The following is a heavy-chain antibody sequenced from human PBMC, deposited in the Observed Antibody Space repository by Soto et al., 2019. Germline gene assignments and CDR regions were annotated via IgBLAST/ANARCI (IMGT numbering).Heavy chain of an antibody. J-gene: IGHJ4*02. CDR2: MNPNSGGT. Sequence: QVHLVQSGAEVKKPGASVKVSCKASGYTFTGYYMHWVRQAPGQGLEWMGWMNPNSGGTNYAYKFQGRVTMTRDTSINTAYMDLSGMRSDDTAVYYCARDSGNYQGHFDSWSQGTLATVS. D-gene: IGHD1-26*01. CDR3: ARDSGNYQGHFDS. V-gene: IGHV1-2*02. CDR1: GYTFTGYY.